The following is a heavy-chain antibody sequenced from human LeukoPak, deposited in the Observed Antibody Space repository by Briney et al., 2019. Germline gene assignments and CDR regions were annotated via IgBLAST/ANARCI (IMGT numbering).Heavy chain of an antibody. J-gene: IGHJ6*03. D-gene: IGHD3-3*01. CDR3: ARASPLADFWSGYYLIEDYYYMDV. V-gene: IGHV1-3*03. CDR1: GYTFTGYY. CDR2: INAGNGNT. Sequence: ASVKVSCKASGYTFTGYYMHWVRQAPGQGLEWMGWINAGNGNTKYSQEFQGRVTITRDTSASTAYMELSSLRSEDMAVYYCARASPLADFWSGYYLIEDYYYMDVWGKGTTVTVSS.